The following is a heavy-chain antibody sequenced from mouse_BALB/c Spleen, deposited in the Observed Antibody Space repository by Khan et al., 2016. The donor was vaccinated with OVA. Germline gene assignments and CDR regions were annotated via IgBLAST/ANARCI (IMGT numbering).Heavy chain of an antibody. Sequence: QVQLKESGPGLVAPSQSLSITCTASGFSLTSYGVNWVRQPPGKGLEWLGVIWGDGSTNYYSTHLTRLSTSKDNSQSQAYFILSSLQTDDTATYYCAKCGTANYYPMGYWGQGTSGTISS. J-gene: IGHJ4*01. CDR3: AKCGTANYYPMGY. D-gene: IGHD1-2*01. V-gene: IGHV2-3*01. CDR2: IWGDGST. CDR1: GFSLTSYG.